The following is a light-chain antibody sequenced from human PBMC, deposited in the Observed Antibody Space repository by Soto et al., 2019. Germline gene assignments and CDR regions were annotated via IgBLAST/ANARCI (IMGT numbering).Light chain of an antibody. CDR1: QSVSSSY. CDR3: QQYGSAPPWT. CDR2: GAS. J-gene: IGKJ1*01. Sequence: STKSPGTLSLSPGERDTLSCRASQSVSSSYLAWYQQKPGQAPRLLIYGASSRATGIPDRFSGSGSGTDFTLTISRLEPDDFAVYCCQQYGSAPPWTFGQGTKV. V-gene: IGKV3-20*01.